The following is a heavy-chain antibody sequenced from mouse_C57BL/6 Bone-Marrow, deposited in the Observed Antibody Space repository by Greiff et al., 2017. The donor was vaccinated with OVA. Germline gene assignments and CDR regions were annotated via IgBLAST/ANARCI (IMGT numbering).Heavy chain of an antibody. V-gene: IGHV1-54*01. CDR3: ARLTGTGAMDY. D-gene: IGHD4-1*01. J-gene: IGHJ4*01. CDR2: INPGSGGT. CDR1: GYAFTNYL. Sequence: QVQLQQSGAELVRPGTSVKESCKASGYAFTNYLIEWVKQRPGQGLEWIGVINPGSGGTNYNEKFKGKATLTADKSSSTAYMQLSSLTSEDSAVYFCARLTGTGAMDYWGQGTSVTVSS.